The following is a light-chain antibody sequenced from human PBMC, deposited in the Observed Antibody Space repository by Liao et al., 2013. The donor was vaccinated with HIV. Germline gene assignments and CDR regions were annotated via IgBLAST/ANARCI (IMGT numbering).Light chain of an antibody. J-gene: IGLJ2*01. Sequence: SYELTQPPSVSVSPGQTASITCTGDKLGDKYACWYQQKPGQSPVLVIYQHDKRPSGIPERFSGSNSGSTATLTISGTQAMDEADYYCQAWDGSTVVFGGGTKLTVL. CDR1: KLGDKY. CDR2: QHD. CDR3: QAWDGSTVV. V-gene: IGLV3-1*01.